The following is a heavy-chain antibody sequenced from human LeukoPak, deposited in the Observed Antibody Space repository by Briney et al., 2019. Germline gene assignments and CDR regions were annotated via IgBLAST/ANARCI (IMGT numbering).Heavy chain of an antibody. CDR1: GFTFRSYS. J-gene: IGHJ4*02. D-gene: IGHD6-19*01. CDR2: ISSSSSYI. V-gene: IGHV3-21*01. Sequence: GGSLRLSCAASGFTFRSYSRNWVRQAPGKGLEWVSSISSSSSYIYYADSVKGRFTISRDNAKNSLYLQMNSLRAEDTAVYYCARIAVAGFDYWGQGTLVTVSS. CDR3: ARIAVAGFDY.